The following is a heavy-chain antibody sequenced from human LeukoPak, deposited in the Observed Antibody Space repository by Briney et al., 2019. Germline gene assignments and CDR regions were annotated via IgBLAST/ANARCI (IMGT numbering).Heavy chain of an antibody. CDR1: GGTFSSYA. CDR3: ARDSSMGDVAWWFDP. V-gene: IGHV1-69*13. CDR2: IIPIFGTA. J-gene: IGHJ5*02. D-gene: IGHD1-26*01. Sequence: ASVKVSCKASGGTFSSYAISWVRQAPGQGLEWMGGIIPIFGTANYAQKFQGRVTITADESTSTAYMELSSLKSEDTAVYYCARDSSMGDVAWWFDPWGQGTLVTVSS.